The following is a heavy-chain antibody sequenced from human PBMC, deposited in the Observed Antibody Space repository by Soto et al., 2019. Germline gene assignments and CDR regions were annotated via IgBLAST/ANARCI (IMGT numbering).Heavy chain of an antibody. Sequence: SVKVSCKASGGTFSSYTISWVRQAPGQGLEWMGRIIPILGIANYAQKFQGRVTITADKSTSTAYMELSSLRSEDTAVYYCAREYGDYCGVSFGGYYYYMDVRGKATTVTGSS. CDR2: IIPILGIA. J-gene: IGHJ6*03. D-gene: IGHD4-17*01. CDR3: AREYGDYCGVSFGGYYYYMDV. V-gene: IGHV1-69*02. CDR1: GGTFSSYT.